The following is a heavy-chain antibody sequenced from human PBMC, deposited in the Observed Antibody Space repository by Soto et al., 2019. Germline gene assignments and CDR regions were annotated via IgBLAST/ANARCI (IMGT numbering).Heavy chain of an antibody. CDR3: ARDVVALDY. V-gene: IGHV3-33*01. J-gene: IGHJ4*02. CDR2: IWYDGSNK. D-gene: IGHD5-12*01. CDR1: GFTFSSYG. Sequence: GGSLRLSFSASGFTFSSYGMHWVRQAPGKGLEWVAVIWYDGSNKYYADSVKGRFTISRDNSKNTLYLQMNSLRAEDTAVYYCARDVVALDYWGQGTLVTVSS.